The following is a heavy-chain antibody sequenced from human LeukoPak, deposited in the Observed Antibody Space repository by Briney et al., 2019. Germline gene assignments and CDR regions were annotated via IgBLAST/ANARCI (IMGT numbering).Heavy chain of an antibody. Sequence: KPGGSLRLSCTASGFTFSDYYMSWIRQAPGKGLEWVSYISSSSSYTNYADSVKGRFTISRDNSKNTLYLQMSSLRAEDTAVYYCARYCSGASCYSGVDYWGQGTLVPVSS. D-gene: IGHD2-15*01. CDR3: ARYCSGASCYSGVDY. J-gene: IGHJ4*02. CDR1: GFTFSDYY. V-gene: IGHV3-11*03. CDR2: ISSSSSYT.